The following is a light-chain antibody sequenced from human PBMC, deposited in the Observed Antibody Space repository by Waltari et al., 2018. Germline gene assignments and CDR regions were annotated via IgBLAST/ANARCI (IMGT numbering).Light chain of an antibody. V-gene: IGKV1-33*01. CDR1: QDIRNY. CDR2: DSS. CDR3: LQSDNLPLT. J-gene: IGKJ4*01. Sequence: DIQMTQSPSSLSASVGDRDTITCQASQDIRNYLDWCQQKSGKAPKLLIYDSSNLETGVPSRFSVSGSGTDFSFTISSLQPEDIATYYCLQSDNLPLTFGGGTKVEIK.